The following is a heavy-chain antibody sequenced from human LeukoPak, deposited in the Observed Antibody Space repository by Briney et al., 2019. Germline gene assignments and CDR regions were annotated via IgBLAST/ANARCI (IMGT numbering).Heavy chain of an antibody. J-gene: IGHJ4*02. CDR3: ARGGSSSSLNHFDY. Sequence: PSETLSLTCTVSRGSISSYYWSWIRQPPGKGLEWIGYIYYSGSTNYNPSLESRVTISVDPSKSQFSLKLASVSAAVTAVYYCARGGSSSSLNHFDYWGQGTLVTVSS. CDR2: IYYSGST. D-gene: IGHD6-13*01. CDR1: RGSISSYY. V-gene: IGHV4-59*01.